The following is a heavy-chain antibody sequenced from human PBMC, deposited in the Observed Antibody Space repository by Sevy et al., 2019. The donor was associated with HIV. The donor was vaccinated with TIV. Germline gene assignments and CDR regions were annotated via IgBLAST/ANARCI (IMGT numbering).Heavy chain of an antibody. CDR1: GFTFSSYG. J-gene: IGHJ5*02. V-gene: IGHV3-30*18. CDR2: ISYDGSNK. CDR3: AKGGDYGDYSWFDP. D-gene: IGHD4-17*01. Sequence: GGSLRLSCAASGFTFSSYGMHWVRQAPGKGLEWVAVISYDGSNKYYADSVKGRFTISRDNSKNTLYLQMNSLRAEDTAVYYCAKGGDYGDYSWFDPWGQGTLVTVSS.